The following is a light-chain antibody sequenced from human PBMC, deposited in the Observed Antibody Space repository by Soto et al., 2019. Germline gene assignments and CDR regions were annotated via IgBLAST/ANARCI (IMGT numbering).Light chain of an antibody. CDR1: QAISTY. Sequence: DIQMTQSPSSLSASVGDRVTITCRASQAISTYLAWYQQKPGKVPKLLIYEASTLQSGVPSRFSGSGSGTDFTLTISSLQPEDVATYYCQSSKSAPRTFGQGTKVEIK. CDR3: QSSKSAPRT. V-gene: IGKV1-27*01. CDR2: EAS. J-gene: IGKJ1*01.